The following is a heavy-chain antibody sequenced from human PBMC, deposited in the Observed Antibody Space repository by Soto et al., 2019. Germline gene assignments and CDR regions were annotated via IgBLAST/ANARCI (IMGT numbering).Heavy chain of an antibody. CDR2: IHYSGSN. D-gene: IGHD3-3*01. CDR1: GGSISCGGYY. Sequence: QLQLQESGPGLVKPSQTLSLTCTVSGGSISCGGYYWSWIRQHPGKGLEGIGYIHYSGSNYYNPSPKSRDTTSVDTSKTHIALKLSSVTATDTAVYYCARGITIFGVVPERPQQRHGWFDPWGKATLVTVCS. V-gene: IGHV4-31*03. J-gene: IGHJ5*02. CDR3: ARGITIFGVVPERPQQRHGWFDP.